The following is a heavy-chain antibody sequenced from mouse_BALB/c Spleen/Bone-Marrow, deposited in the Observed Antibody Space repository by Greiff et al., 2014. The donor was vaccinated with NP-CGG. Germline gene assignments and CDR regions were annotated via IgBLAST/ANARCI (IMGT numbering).Heavy chain of an antibody. CDR2: ISSGGGST. CDR1: GFAFSSYD. CDR3: ARKVRYFDY. D-gene: IGHD2-14*01. J-gene: IGHJ2*01. Sequence: EVKLVESGGGLVKPGGSLKLSCAASGFAFSSYDMSWVRQTPEKRLEWVAYISSGGGSTYYPDTVKGQFTISRDNAKNTLYLQMSSLKSEDTAMYYCARKVRYFDYWGQGTTLTVSS. V-gene: IGHV5-12-1*01.